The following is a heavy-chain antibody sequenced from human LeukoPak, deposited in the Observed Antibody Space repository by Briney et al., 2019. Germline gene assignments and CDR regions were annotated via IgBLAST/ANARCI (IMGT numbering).Heavy chain of an antibody. CDR1: GGSISSYY. D-gene: IGHD3-10*01. CDR2: IYYSGST. V-gene: IGHV4-59*01. CDR3: ARDLGDYYGVFDI. Sequence: SETLSLTCTVSGGSISSYYWSWIRQPPGKGLEWIGYIYYSGSTNYNPSLKSRVTISVDTSKNQFSLKLSSVTAADTAVYYCARDLGDYYGVFDIWGQGTMVTVSS. J-gene: IGHJ3*02.